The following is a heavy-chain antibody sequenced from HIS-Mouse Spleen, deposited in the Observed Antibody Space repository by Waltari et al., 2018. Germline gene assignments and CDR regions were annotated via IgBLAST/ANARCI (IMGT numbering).Heavy chain of an antibody. CDR1: GFPFSSYH. CDR3: ARAGDSSGWRDFDY. J-gene: IGHJ4*02. V-gene: IGHV3-30*04. D-gene: IGHD6-19*01. CDR2: ISYDGSNK. Sequence: QVQLVESGGGVVQPGRSLRLSCSALGFPFSSYHMHWVRQATGKGLEWVSVISYDGSNKYYADSVKGRFTISRDNSKNTLYLQMNSLRAEDTAVYYCARAGDSSGWRDFDYWGQGTLVTVSS.